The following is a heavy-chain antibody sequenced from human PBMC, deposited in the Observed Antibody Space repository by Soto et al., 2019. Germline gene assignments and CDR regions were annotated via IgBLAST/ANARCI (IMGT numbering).Heavy chain of an antibody. Sequence: EVYLVESGGGLVQPGGSLRLSCAASGFTFSDHYMDWVRQAPGKGLEWVGRTSNKAQRDTAEYAASGEARFIISRDDSHRLPYLQMRSLQTDVTAGYYCASRVRGACEPWGQGTVVRVSS. CDR2: TSNKAQRDTA. J-gene: IGHJ5*02. CDR1: GFTFSDHY. D-gene: IGHD3-10*01. CDR3: ASRVRGACEP. V-gene: IGHV3-72*01.